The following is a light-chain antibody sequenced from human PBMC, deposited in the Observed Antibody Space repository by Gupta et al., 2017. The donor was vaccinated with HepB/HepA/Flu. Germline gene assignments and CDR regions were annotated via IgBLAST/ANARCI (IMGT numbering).Light chain of an antibody. V-gene: IGLV5-45*02. Sequence: QAVLTQPSSLSASPGASASLTCTFRSGVNVATYRIYWYQQKPGSPPQFLLGYTSDSDKQQGSGVPSRFARSKVVSANEGILLISGLQSEEYSSDYCKNWHISTWLFGGGTKLTVL. CDR3: KNWHISTWL. J-gene: IGLJ3*02. CDR2: YTSDSDK. CDR1: SGVNVATYR.